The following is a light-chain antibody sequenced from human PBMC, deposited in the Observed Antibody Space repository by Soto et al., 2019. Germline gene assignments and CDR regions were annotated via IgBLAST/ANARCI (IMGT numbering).Light chain of an antibody. CDR3: QQYNSYRA. CDR2: KAS. J-gene: IGKJ1*01. CDR1: QSIDTW. Sequence: DIQMTQSPSIPSASVGDRVTITCRASQSIDTWLAWHQQKPGKAPKLLISKASNLENGVPSRFSGSGSGTEFTLTISSLQPDDFATYYCQQYNSYRAFGQGTKGDIK. V-gene: IGKV1-5*03.